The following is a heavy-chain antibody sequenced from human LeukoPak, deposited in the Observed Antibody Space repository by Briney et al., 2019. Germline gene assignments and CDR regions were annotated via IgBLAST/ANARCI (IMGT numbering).Heavy chain of an antibody. V-gene: IGHV3-48*01. D-gene: IGHD3-3*01. J-gene: IGHJ6*03. CDR1: GFTFSSYS. Sequence: GGSLRLSCAASGFTFSSYSMNWVRQAPGKGLEWVSYISSSSSTIYYADSVKGRFTISRDNAKNSLYLQMNSLRAVDTAVYYCARGHYDFWSGNDYYMDVWGKGTTVTVSS. CDR2: ISSSSSTI. CDR3: ARGHYDFWSGNDYYMDV.